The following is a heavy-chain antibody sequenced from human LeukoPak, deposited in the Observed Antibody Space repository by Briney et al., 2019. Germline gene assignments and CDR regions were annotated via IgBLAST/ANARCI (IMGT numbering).Heavy chain of an antibody. D-gene: IGHD2-15*01. V-gene: IGHV1-2*02. J-gene: IGHJ4*02. CDR2: INPNSGGT. Sequence: GASVKVSCKASGYIFKDYHIHWMRQAPGQGLEWMGWINPNSGGTNYAQKFQGRVTMTRDTSISTAYMELSRLRSDDTAVYYCARGYCSGGSCYLGRGYDYWGQGTLVTVSS. CDR1: GYIFKDYH. CDR3: ARGYCSGGSCYLGRGYDY.